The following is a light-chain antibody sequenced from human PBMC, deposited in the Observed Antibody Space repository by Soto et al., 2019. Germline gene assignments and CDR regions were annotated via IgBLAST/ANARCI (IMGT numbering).Light chain of an antibody. CDR3: ISYAGSNSYV. CDR1: SSDFGGYNY. V-gene: IGLV2-8*01. J-gene: IGLJ1*01. CDR2: EVT. Sequence: QSAMTQPPSASGSPGQSVTISCTGGSSDFGGYNYVSWYQQHPGKAPKLIIYEVTKRPSGVPDRFSGSKSGNTASLTVSGLQAEDESDYYCISYAGSNSYVFGTGTKVTVL.